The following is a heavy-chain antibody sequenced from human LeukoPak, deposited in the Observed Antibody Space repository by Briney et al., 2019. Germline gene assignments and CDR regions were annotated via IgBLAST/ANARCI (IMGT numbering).Heavy chain of an antibody. Sequence: PSETLSLTCTVSGGSISSSSYYWAWIRQPPGKGLEWIGSIYYSGSTYYNPSLKSRVTISVDTSKNQFSLKLSSVTAADTAVYYCARHPSRSVFDYWGQGTLVTVSS. CDR3: ARHPSRSVFDY. J-gene: IGHJ4*02. CDR1: GGSISSSSYY. CDR2: IYYSGST. D-gene: IGHD1-14*01. V-gene: IGHV4-39*01.